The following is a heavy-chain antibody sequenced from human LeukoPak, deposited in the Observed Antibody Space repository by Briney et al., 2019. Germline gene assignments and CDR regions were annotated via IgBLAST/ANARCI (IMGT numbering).Heavy chain of an antibody. CDR2: IKQDGSEK. CDR1: GFTFSSYW. D-gene: IGHD2-2*01. V-gene: IGHV3-7*01. CDR3: ARSLTGPILAPAAMGGFDY. J-gene: IGHJ4*02. Sequence: GGSLRLSCAASGFTFSSYWMSWVRQAPGKGLEWVANIKQDGSEKYYVDSVKGRFTISRDNAKNSLYLQMNSLRAEDTAVYYCARSLTGPILAPAAMGGFDYWGQGTLVTVSS.